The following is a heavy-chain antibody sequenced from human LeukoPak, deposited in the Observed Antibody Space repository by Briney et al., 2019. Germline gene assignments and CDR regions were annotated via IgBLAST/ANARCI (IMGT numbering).Heavy chain of an antibody. Sequence: SETLSLTCAVYGGSFSGYYWSWIRQPPGKGLEWIGEINHSGSTNYNPSLKSRVTMSVDTSKNQFSLKLSSVTAADTAVYYCARSLSGSYLYYYYYMDVWGKGTTVTISS. CDR3: ARSLSGSYLYYYYYMDV. D-gene: IGHD1-26*01. CDR2: INHSGST. V-gene: IGHV4-34*01. CDR1: GGSFSGYY. J-gene: IGHJ6*03.